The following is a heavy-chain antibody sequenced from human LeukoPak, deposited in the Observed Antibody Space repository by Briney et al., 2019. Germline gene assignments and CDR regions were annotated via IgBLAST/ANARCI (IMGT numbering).Heavy chain of an antibody. D-gene: IGHD2-21*02. J-gene: IGHJ3*02. CDR1: GFTFSYYA. Sequence: GGSLRLSCSASGFTFSYYAMHWVRQAPGKGLEWVAFISSDGSDKYYADSMKGRFTISRDNSKNTLYLQMTSLRGEDTAMYYCAREGTARDAFDIWGQGTMVTVSS. V-gene: IGHV3-30-3*01. CDR3: AREGTARDAFDI. CDR2: ISSDGSDK.